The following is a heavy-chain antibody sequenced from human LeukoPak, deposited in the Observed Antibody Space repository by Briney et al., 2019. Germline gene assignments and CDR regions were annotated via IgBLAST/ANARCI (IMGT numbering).Heavy chain of an antibody. CDR2: IGSGGGNT. CDR1: GFTLSVYT. V-gene: IGHV3-23*01. CDR3: AKDGAVAGAADAFDI. J-gene: IGHJ3*02. D-gene: IGHD6-19*01. Sequence: PGGSLRLSCVASGFTLSVYTMGWVRQAPGKGLEWVSAIGSGGGNTYYADAVKGRFTISRDNSKNMLYLQMNSLRAEDTAVYYCAKDGAVAGAADAFDIWGQGTMVTVSS.